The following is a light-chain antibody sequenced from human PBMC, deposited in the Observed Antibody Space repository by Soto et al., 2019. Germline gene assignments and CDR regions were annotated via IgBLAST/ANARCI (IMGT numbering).Light chain of an antibody. V-gene: IGLV2-14*01. CDR1: TSDIGDYNY. J-gene: IGLJ1*01. CDR2: DVT. Sequence: QSALAQPASVSGSPGQSITISCTGTTSDIGDYNYVSWYQQHPGKVPKLLIYDVTSRPSGVSNRFSGSKSGSTASLTISGLRAEDEADYYCCSYTSSSTLYVFGTGTQLTVL. CDR3: CSYTSSSTLYV.